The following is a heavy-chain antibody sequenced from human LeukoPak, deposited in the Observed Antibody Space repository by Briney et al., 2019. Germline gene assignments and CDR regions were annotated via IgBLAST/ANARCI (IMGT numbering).Heavy chain of an antibody. Sequence: AGSLRLTCAASGFTFSSYAMSWVRQAPGKGLEWVSAISGSGGSTYYADSVKGRFTISRDNSKNTLYLQMNSLRAEDTAVYYCAKCAYSSNYNWFDPWGQGTLVTVSS. D-gene: IGHD6-13*01. V-gene: IGHV3-23*01. CDR2: ISGSGGST. J-gene: IGHJ5*02. CDR1: GFTFSSYA. CDR3: AKCAYSSNYNWFDP.